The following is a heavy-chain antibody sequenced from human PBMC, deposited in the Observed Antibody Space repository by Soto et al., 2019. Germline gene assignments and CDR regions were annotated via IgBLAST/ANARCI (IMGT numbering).Heavy chain of an antibody. V-gene: IGHV3-23*01. CDR1: GFTFSSYA. D-gene: IGHD6-13*01. J-gene: IGHJ4*02. CDR3: ARAGYSSSWYNLFDY. Sequence: GGSLRLFCAASGFTFSSYAMSWVRQAPGKGLEWVSAISGSGGSTYYADSVKGRFTISRDNSKNTLYLQMNSLRAEDTAVYYCARAGYSSSWYNLFDYWGQGTLVTVSS. CDR2: ISGSGGST.